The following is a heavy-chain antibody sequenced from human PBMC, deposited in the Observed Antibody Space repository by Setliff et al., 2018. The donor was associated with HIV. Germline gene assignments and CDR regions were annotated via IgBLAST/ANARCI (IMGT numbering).Heavy chain of an antibody. D-gene: IGHD6-19*01. Sequence: PGGSLRLSCAASGFTFSSYWMDWVRQAPGKGLVWVSAISGSGGSTHYADSVKGRFTISRDNAKNSLYLQMSSLRAEDTAVYYCARDVAVASFFNYWGQGTLVTVSS. CDR2: ISGSGGST. V-gene: IGHV3-21*04. CDR1: GFTFSSYW. J-gene: IGHJ4*02. CDR3: ARDVAVASFFNY.